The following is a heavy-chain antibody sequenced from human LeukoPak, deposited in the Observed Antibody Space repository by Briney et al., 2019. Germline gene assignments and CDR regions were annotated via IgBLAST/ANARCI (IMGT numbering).Heavy chain of an antibody. Sequence: GSLRLSCAASGFTVSSNYMSWVRQPPGKGLEWIGEIYHSGSTNYNPSLKSRVTISVDKSKNQFSLKLSSVTAADTAVYYCARGSDYYYMDVWGKGTTVTVSS. J-gene: IGHJ6*03. CDR2: IYHSGST. CDR1: GFTVSSNY. CDR3: ARGSDYYYMDV. V-gene: IGHV4-4*02.